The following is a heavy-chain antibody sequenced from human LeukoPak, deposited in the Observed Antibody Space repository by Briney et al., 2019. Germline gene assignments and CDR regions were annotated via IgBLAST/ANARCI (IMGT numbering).Heavy chain of an antibody. V-gene: IGHV1-8*03. CDR1: GYTFTSYS. CDR3: ARVIGLLNGQFDY. Sequence: ASVKVSCKASGYTFTSYSINWVRLATGQGLEWMGWLSPNSGKTGYAQEFQGRVTITRNTSISTAYMELSSLRSEDTAVYYCARVIGLLNGQFDYWGQGTLVTVSS. J-gene: IGHJ4*02. D-gene: IGHD1-26*01. CDR2: LSPNSGKT.